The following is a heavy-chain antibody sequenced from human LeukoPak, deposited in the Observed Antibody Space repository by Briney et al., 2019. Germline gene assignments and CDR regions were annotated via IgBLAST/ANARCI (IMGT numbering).Heavy chain of an antibody. Sequence: ASVKVSCKASGYTFTSYDINWVRQATGQGLEWMGWMNPNSGNTGYAQKFQGRVTMTRNTSISTAYMELSSLRSEGTAVYYCARVTEGYYDFWGGYSNWFDPWGQGTLVTVSS. V-gene: IGHV1-8*01. CDR3: ARVTEGYYDFWGGYSNWFDP. CDR1: GYTFTSYD. CDR2: MNPNSGNT. J-gene: IGHJ5*02. D-gene: IGHD3-3*01.